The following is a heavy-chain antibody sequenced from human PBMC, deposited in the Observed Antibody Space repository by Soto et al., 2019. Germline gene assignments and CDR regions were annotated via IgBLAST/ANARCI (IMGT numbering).Heavy chain of an antibody. Sequence: SETLSLTCTVSGGSISSYYWSWIRQPPGKGLEWIGYIYYSGSTNYNPSLKSRVTISVDASKNQFSLKLSSVTAADTAVYYCARDLLAPGYCSGGSCWSYYYYGMDVWGQGTTVTVSS. V-gene: IGHV4-59*01. J-gene: IGHJ6*02. CDR3: ARDLLAPGYCSGGSCWSYYYYGMDV. D-gene: IGHD2-15*01. CDR1: GGSISSYY. CDR2: IYYSGST.